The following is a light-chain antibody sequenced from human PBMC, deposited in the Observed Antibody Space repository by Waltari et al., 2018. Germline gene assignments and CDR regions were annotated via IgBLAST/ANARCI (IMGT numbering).Light chain of an antibody. Sequence: EIVLTQSPGTLSLSPGERATLSCRASQSVSSSYLAWFQQKPGQAPRLLIYGASNRATGIPDSFSGSGSGTDFTLTINRLEPEDFAVYFCQQYGTSPWTFGQGTKVEIK. CDR2: GAS. J-gene: IGKJ1*01. CDR1: QSVSSSY. V-gene: IGKV3-20*01. CDR3: QQYGTSPWT.